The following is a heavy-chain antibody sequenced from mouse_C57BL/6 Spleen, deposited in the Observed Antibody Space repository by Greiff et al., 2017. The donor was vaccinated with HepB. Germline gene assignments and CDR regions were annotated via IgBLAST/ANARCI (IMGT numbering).Heavy chain of an antibody. Sequence: VKLQESGAELVRPGASVTLSCKASGYTFTDYEMHWVKQTPVHGLEWIGAIDPETGGTAYNQKFKGKAILTADKSSSTAYMELRSLTSEDSAVYYCTRPTIVTTFLHWYFDVWGTGTTVTVSS. CDR1: GYTFTDYE. CDR3: TRPTIVTTFLHWYFDV. D-gene: IGHD2-5*01. J-gene: IGHJ1*03. V-gene: IGHV1-15*01. CDR2: IDPETGGT.